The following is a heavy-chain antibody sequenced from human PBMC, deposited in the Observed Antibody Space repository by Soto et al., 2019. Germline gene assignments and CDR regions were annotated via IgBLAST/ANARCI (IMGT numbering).Heavy chain of an antibody. CDR2: ISSSSSYT. V-gene: IGHV3-11*06. Sequence: GGSLRLSCAASGFTFSDYYMSWIRQAPGKGLEWVSYISSSSSYTNYADSVKGRFTISRDNAKNSLYLQMNSLRAEDTAVYYCARSGRDSSGYYRALYGMDVWGQGTTVTVSS. CDR1: GFTFSDYY. CDR3: ARSGRDSSGYYRALYGMDV. J-gene: IGHJ6*02. D-gene: IGHD3-22*01.